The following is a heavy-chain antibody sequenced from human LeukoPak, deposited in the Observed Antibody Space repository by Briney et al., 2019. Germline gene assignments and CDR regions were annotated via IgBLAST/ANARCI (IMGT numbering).Heavy chain of an antibody. J-gene: IGHJ6*03. V-gene: IGHV3-48*04. Sequence: GGSLRLSCAAFGFTFSSYSMNWVRQAPGKGLEWVSYISSSSSTIYYADSVKGRFTISRDNAKNSLYLQMNSLRAEDTAVYYCARREYSSSSGYYYYYMDVWGKGTTVTVSS. D-gene: IGHD6-6*01. CDR1: GFTFSSYS. CDR2: ISSSSSTI. CDR3: ARREYSSSSGYYYYYMDV.